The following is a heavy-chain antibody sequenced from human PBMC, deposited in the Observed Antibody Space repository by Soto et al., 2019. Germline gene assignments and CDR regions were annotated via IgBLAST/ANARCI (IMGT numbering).Heavy chain of an antibody. CDR2: INPSGGST. Sequence: ASVKVSCKASGYTFTSYYMHWVRQAPGQGLEWMGIINPSGGSTSYAQKFQGRVTMTRDTSTSTVYMELSSLRSEDTAVYYCAREVRGVPPLSYYMDVWGKGTTVTVSS. D-gene: IGHD3-10*01. CDR3: AREVRGVPPLSYYMDV. V-gene: IGHV1-46*03. CDR1: GYTFTSYY. J-gene: IGHJ6*03.